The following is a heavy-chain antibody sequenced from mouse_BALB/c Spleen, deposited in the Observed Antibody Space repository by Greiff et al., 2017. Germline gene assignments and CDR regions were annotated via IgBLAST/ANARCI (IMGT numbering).Heavy chain of an antibody. J-gene: IGHJ4*01. CDR3: ARQPDGYYDAMDY. CDR1: GFTFSSYA. D-gene: IGHD2-3*01. V-gene: IGHV5-9-3*01. CDR2: ISSGGSYT. Sequence: EVMLVESGGGLVKPGGSLKLSCAASGFTFSSYAMSWVRQTPEKRLEWVATISSGGSYTYYPDSVKGRFTISRDNAKNTLYLQMSSLRSEDTAMYYCARQPDGYYDAMDYWGQGTSVTVSS.